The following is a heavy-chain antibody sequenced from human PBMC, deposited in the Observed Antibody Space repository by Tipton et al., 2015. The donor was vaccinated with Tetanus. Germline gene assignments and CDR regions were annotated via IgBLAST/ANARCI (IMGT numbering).Heavy chain of an antibody. D-gene: IGHD2-21*02. V-gene: IGHV3-9*01. CDR1: GFTFDDYA. J-gene: IGHJ6*02. CDR2: ISWNSGSI. Sequence: SLRLSCAASGFTFDDYAMHRVRQAPGKGLEWVSGISWNSGSIGYADSVKGRFTISRDNAKNSLYLQMNSLRAEDTALYYCAKDTGVTPHYGMDVWGQGTTVTVSS. CDR3: AKDTGVTPHYGMDV.